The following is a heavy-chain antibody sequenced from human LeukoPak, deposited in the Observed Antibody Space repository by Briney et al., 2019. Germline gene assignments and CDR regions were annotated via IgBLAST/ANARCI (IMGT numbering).Heavy chain of an antibody. CDR1: GFTFSDYS. Sequence: PGGSLRLSCAASGFTFSDYSFNWVRQAPGKGLEWVSYISSSGSPIYYADSVKGRFTISRDNSKNTLYLQMNSLRAEDTAVYYCAKLELDFWSGYSGSFDYWGQGTLVTVSS. CDR3: AKLELDFWSGYSGSFDY. V-gene: IGHV3-48*01. J-gene: IGHJ4*02. CDR2: ISSSGSPI. D-gene: IGHD3-3*01.